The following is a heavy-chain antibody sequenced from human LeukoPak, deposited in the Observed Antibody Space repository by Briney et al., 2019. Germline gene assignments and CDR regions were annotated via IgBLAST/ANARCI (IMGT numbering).Heavy chain of an antibody. Sequence: SVKVSCKASGGTFSSYAISWVRQAPGQGLEWMGGIIPIFGTANYAQKFQGRVTITADESTSTAYMELSSLRSEDTAVYYCARSGRSSGSHHDWFDPWGQGTLVTVSS. J-gene: IGHJ5*02. CDR3: ARSGRSSGSHHDWFDP. V-gene: IGHV1-69*13. CDR2: IIPIFGTA. CDR1: GGTFSSYA. D-gene: IGHD6-19*01.